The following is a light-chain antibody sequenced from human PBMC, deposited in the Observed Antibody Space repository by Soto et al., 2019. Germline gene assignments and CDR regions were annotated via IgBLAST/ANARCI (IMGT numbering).Light chain of an antibody. J-gene: IGKJ1*01. CDR3: QHYNSYSEA. CDR1: QTISSW. V-gene: IGKV1-5*03. Sequence: DVHMTQSPSTLCGXLXEGXTXXXRASQTISSWLAWYQQKPGKAPKLLIYKASTLKSGVPSRFSGSGSGTEFTLTISSLQPDDFATYYCQHYNSYSEAFGQGTKVDI. CDR2: KAS.